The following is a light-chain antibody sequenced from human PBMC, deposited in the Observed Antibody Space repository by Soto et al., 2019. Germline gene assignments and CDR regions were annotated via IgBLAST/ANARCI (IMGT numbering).Light chain of an antibody. CDR1: NSNIGSNT. V-gene: IGLV1-44*01. J-gene: IGLJ2*01. CDR2: SNN. CDR3: AAWDVSLNGHVI. Sequence: QSVLTQPPTASGTPGQRVTISCSGSNSNIGSNTVNWYQQLSGTAPKLLIYSNNQRPSGVPDRFSGSKSGTSASLAISGLQSEDEADYYCAAWDVSLNGHVIFGGGTKLTVL.